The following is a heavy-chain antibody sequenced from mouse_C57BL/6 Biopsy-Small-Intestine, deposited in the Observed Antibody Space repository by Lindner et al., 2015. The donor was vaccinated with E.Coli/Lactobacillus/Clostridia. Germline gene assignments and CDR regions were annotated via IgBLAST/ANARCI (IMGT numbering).Heavy chain of an antibody. CDR2: IIPMLGIA. CDR1: GGTFSSNP. Sequence: SVKVSCKASGGTFSSNPISWVRQAPGQGLEWMGRIIPMLGIADYRQNFQGRVSITADKSTSTAYLELFSLRPDDTAVYYCATENSGKYRGHFWGHGTLVTVSS. CDR3: ATENSGKYRGHF. J-gene: IGHJ4*01. D-gene: IGHD1-3*01. V-gene: IGHV1-74*01.